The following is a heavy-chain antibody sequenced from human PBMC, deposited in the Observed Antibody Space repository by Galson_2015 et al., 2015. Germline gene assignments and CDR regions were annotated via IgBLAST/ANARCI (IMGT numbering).Heavy chain of an antibody. CDR1: GFTFSSYG. CDR2: IWYDGSNK. D-gene: IGHD6-13*01. V-gene: IGHV3-33*01. Sequence: SLRLSCAASGFTFSSYGMHWVRQAPGKGLEWVAVIWYDGSNKYYADSVKGRFTISRDNSKNTLYLQMNSLRAEDTAVYYCARDLLAAAGTLEYWGQGTLVTVSS. J-gene: IGHJ4*02. CDR3: ARDLLAAAGTLEY.